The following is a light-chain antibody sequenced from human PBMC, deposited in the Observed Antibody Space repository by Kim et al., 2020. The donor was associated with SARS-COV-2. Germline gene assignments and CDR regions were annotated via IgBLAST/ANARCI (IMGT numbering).Light chain of an antibody. Sequence: QSITISSTGTSSDVGVYNYVSWYQQHPGKAPKLMIYDVSNRPSGVSNRFSGSKSGNTASLTISGLQAEDEADYYCSSYTSSIPYVFGTGTKVTVL. CDR1: SSDVGVYNY. J-gene: IGLJ1*01. CDR2: DVS. V-gene: IGLV2-14*03. CDR3: SSYTSSIPYV.